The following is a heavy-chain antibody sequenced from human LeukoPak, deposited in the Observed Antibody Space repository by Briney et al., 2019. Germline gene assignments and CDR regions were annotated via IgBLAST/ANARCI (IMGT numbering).Heavy chain of an antibody. J-gene: IGHJ4*02. Sequence: GASVKVSCKASGYTFTGYYMHWVRQAPGQGLEWMGWINPNSGGTNYAQKFQGWVTMTRDTSTSTAYMELSRLRSDDTAVYYCARHYDSSGYAFNYWGQGTLVTVSS. CDR2: INPNSGGT. CDR3: ARHYDSSGYAFNY. CDR1: GYTFTGYY. D-gene: IGHD3-22*01. V-gene: IGHV1-2*04.